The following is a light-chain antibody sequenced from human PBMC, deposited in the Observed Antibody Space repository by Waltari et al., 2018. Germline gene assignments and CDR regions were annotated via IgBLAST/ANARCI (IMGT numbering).Light chain of an antibody. Sequence: DIQMTQSPSSLSASLGARVTITGRASQSISTYLNWFQHKPGQAPKLLIYAASSLQSGVPSRFRGSGSGTDFTLTITSLQPEDFATYYCHQTFSHPRPSFGQGTKVDI. CDR2: AAS. CDR1: QSISTY. CDR3: HQTFSHPRPS. V-gene: IGKV1-39*01. J-gene: IGKJ2*01.